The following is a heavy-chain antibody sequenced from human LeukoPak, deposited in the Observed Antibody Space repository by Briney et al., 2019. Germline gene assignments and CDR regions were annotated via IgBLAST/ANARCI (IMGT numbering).Heavy chain of an antibody. V-gene: IGHV4-59*12. CDR3: ARTISIAAAFDY. CDR2: ISYSGST. J-gene: IGHJ4*02. Sequence: PSETLSLTCTVSGGSISSYYWTWIRQPPGKGLEWIGYISYSGSTNYNPSLKSRVTISVDTSKNQFSLKLSSVTAADTAVYYCARTISIAAAFDYWGQGTLVTVSS. CDR1: GGSISSYY. D-gene: IGHD6-13*01.